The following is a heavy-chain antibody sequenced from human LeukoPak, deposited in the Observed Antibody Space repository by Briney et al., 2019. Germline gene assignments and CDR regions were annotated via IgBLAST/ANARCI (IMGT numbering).Heavy chain of an antibody. V-gene: IGHV3-30*02. J-gene: IGHJ4*02. CDR3: AKDRTYYDILTGYYTVD. Sequence: GGSLRLSCAASGFTFSSYGMHWVRQAPGKGLEWVAFIRYDGSNKYYADSVKGRFTISRDNSKNTLYVQMNSMRSEDKAVYYGAKDRTYYDILTGYYTVDWGQGTLVTVSS. D-gene: IGHD3-9*01. CDR2: IRYDGSNK. CDR1: GFTFSSYG.